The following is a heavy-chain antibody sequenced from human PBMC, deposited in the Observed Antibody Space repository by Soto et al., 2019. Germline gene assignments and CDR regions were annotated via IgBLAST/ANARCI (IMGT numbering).Heavy chain of an antibody. J-gene: IGHJ4*02. D-gene: IGHD3-10*01. CDR3: AHSRRVAIYASGAGRGYLDY. V-gene: IGHV2-5*02. Sequence: QITLKESGPTLVKPTQTLTLTCTFSGFSLSTSGVGVGWIRQPPGKALEWLALIYWDDDKRYSPSLESRLTIPKDHSKNRVVLTIAIVDPMDTATYYCAHSRRVAIYASGAGRGYLDYWGQGTLVTVSS. CDR1: GFSLSTSGVG. CDR2: IYWDDDK.